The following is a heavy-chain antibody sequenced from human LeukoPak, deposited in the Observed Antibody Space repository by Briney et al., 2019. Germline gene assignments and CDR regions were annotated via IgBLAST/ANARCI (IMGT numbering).Heavy chain of an antibody. D-gene: IGHD6-19*01. J-gene: IGHJ5*02. CDR3: ARAGSSGWYGRFDWFDP. Sequence: ASVNVSCKASGYTFTSYDINWVRQATGQGLEWMGWMNPNSGNTGYAQKFQGRVTMTRNTSISTAYMELSSLRSEDTAVYYCARAGSSGWYGRFDWFDPWGQGTLVTVSS. V-gene: IGHV1-8*01. CDR1: GYTFTSYD. CDR2: MNPNSGNT.